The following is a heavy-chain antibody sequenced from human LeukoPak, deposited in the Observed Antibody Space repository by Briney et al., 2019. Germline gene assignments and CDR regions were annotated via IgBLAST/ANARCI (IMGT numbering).Heavy chain of an antibody. Sequence: GGSLRLSCAASGFTFSSYGMHWVRQAPGKGLEWVAFIRYDGSNKYYADSVKGRFTISRDNSRNTLYLQMNSLRAEDTAVYYCAKQIGVVPAAIRGYYFDYWGQGTLVTVSS. CDR3: AKQIGVVPAAIRGYYFDY. D-gene: IGHD2-2*02. J-gene: IGHJ4*02. V-gene: IGHV3-30*02. CDR2: IRYDGSNK. CDR1: GFTFSSYG.